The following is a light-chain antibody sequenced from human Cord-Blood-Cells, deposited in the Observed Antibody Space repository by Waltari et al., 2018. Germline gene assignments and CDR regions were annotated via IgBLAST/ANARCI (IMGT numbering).Light chain of an antibody. CDR1: SSDVGGYNY. CDR2: DVS. J-gene: IGLJ1*01. CDR3: CSDAGSYTYV. V-gene: IGLV2-11*01. Sequence: QSALTQPRSVSGSPGKSVTISCTGTSSDVGGYNYASWYQQHPGKAPKLMIYDVSKRPSGVPDRFSGSKSGNTASLTISGLQAEDEADYYCCSDAGSYTYVFGTGTKVTVL.